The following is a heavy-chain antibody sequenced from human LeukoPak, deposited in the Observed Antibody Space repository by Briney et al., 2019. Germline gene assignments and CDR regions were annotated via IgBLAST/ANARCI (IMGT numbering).Heavy chain of an antibody. CDR1: GGTFSSYA. Sequence: SVKVSCKASGGTFSSYAISWVRQAPGQGLEWMGRIIPILGIANYAQEFQGRVTITADKSTSTAYMELSSLRSEDTAVYYCARDRRDVVVVAATKWFDPWGQGTLVTVSS. D-gene: IGHD2-15*01. J-gene: IGHJ5*02. CDR3: ARDRRDVVVVAATKWFDP. CDR2: IIPILGIA. V-gene: IGHV1-69*04.